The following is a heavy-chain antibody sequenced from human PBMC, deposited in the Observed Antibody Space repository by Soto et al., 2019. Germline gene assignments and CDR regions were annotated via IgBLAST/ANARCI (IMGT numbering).Heavy chain of an antibody. CDR1: GGSISFYH. Sequence: SETLSLTCTVSGGSISFYHWSWIRQPPGKGLEWTGYIYYSGSTNYNPSLKSRVTISADTSKNQFSLRLTSVTAADTAVYYCARDWLGCSGDSCHPGSPGYYYYGMDVWGQGTTVTVSS. CDR3: ARDWLGCSGDSCHPGSPGYYYYGMDV. D-gene: IGHD2-15*01. V-gene: IGHV4-59*12. CDR2: IYYSGST. J-gene: IGHJ6*02.